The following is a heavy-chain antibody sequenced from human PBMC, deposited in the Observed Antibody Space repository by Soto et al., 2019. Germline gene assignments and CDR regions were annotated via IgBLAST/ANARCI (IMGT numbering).Heavy chain of an antibody. CDR3: AIDRAPYCSSTSCGRAWFDP. J-gene: IGHJ5*02. V-gene: IGHV6-1*01. CDR1: GDSVSSNSAA. Sequence: PSQTLSLTCAISGDSVSSNSAAWNWIRQSPSRGLEWLGRTYYRSKWYNDYAVSVKSRITINPDTSKNQFSLQLNSVTPEDTAVYYCAIDRAPYCSSTSCGRAWFDPWGQGTLVTVSS. CDR2: TYYRSKWYN. D-gene: IGHD2-2*01.